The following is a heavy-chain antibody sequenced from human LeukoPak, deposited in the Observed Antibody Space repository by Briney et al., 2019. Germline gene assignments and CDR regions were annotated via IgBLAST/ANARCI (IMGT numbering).Heavy chain of an antibody. Sequence: ASVKVSCKASGYTFTSYGISWVRQAPGQGLEWMGWISAYNGNTNYAQKLQGRVTTTEDTSTDTAYMELSSLRSEDTAVYYCARAVRTRTHTYRRHWYFGLWGRGTLVTVSS. CDR3: ARAVRTRTHTYRRHWYFGL. V-gene: IGHV1-18*01. CDR1: GYTFTSYG. J-gene: IGHJ2*01. CDR2: ISAYNGNT. D-gene: IGHD3-16*02.